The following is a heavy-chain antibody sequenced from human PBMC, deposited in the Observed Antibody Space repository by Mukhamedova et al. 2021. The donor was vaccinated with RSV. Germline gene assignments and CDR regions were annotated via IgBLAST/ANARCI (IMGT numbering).Heavy chain of an antibody. Sequence: PGKGLEWVSIIYSGGSTYYADSVKGRFTISRDNSKITLYLQMNSLRAEDTAVYYCARTGRGWFIGAFDIWGQGTMVTVSS. J-gene: IGHJ3*02. V-gene: IGHV3-53*01. CDR3: ARTGRGWFIGAFDI. CDR2: IYSGGST. D-gene: IGHD6-19*01.